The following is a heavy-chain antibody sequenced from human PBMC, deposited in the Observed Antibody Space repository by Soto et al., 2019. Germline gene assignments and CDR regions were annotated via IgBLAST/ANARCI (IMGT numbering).Heavy chain of an antibody. CDR1: GYTFTSYG. CDR2: ISAYNGNT. CDR3: AREGDIVVVRGGYFDY. Sequence: ASVKVSCKASGYTFTSYGISWVRQAPGQGLEWMGWISAYNGNTNYAQKLQGRVTMTTDTSTSTAYMELRSLRSDDTAVYYCAREGDIVVVRGGYFDYWGQGTLVTVSS. D-gene: IGHD2-21*01. V-gene: IGHV1-18*01. J-gene: IGHJ4*02.